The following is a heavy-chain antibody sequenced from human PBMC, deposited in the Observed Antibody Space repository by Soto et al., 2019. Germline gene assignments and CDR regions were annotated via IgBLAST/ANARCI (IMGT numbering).Heavy chain of an antibody. CDR1: GFTFSSYA. CDR2: ISYDGYNK. CDR3: AIDSEGQFDY. V-gene: IGHV3-30-3*01. Sequence: QVQLVESGGGVVQPGRSLRLSCAASGFTFSSYAMHWVRQAPGKGLEWVAIISYDGYNKYYADSVKGRFTISRDNSKNTLYLQMNSLRAEDTAVYYCAIDSEGQFDYWGQGTLVTVSS. J-gene: IGHJ4*02.